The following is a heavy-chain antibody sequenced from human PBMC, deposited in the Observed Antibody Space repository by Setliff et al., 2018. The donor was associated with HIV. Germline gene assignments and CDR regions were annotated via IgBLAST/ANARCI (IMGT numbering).Heavy chain of an antibody. CDR2: IDPSDSYA. Sequence: GEALKISCKASGYSFSNYWITWVRLMPGKGLEWVANIDPSDSYANYSPSFEGHVTILADRSITTAYLQLSRLRASDTAIYSCARRATDYGDQRGFDYWGQGTQVTVSS. D-gene: IGHD4-17*01. J-gene: IGHJ4*02. V-gene: IGHV5-10-1*01. CDR1: GYSFSNYW. CDR3: ARRATDYGDQRGFDY.